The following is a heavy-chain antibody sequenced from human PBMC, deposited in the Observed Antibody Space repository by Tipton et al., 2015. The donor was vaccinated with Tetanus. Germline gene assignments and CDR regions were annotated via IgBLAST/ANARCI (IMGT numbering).Heavy chain of an antibody. D-gene: IGHD3-10*01. J-gene: IGHJ3*02. CDR2: THHSGNT. V-gene: IGHV4-61*08. Sequence: LRLSCSVSGGSLRSGDHYWNWIRQVPGKGLEWIGYTHHSGNTNYNPSLSGRVTTSVDTSKNQFSLKMSSVTAADTAVYYCARWGDASGSTNLYAFDIWGQGTMVSVSS. CDR3: ARWGDASGSTNLYAFDI. CDR1: GGSLRSGDHY.